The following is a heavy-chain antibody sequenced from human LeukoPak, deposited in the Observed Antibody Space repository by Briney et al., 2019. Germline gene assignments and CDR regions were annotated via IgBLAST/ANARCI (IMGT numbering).Heavy chain of an antibody. J-gene: IGHJ4*02. V-gene: IGHV3-21*01. CDR3: ARGLSGYASSLGY. D-gene: IGHD6-6*01. Sequence: GGSLRLSCAASGFIFSNYNMNWVRQAPGRGLEWVSSISRSSTYIYYADSVKGRFSISRDNAKNTLYLQMNSLRAEDTAVYYCARGLSGYASSLGYWGQGTLVTVSA. CDR2: ISRSSTYI. CDR1: GFIFSNYN.